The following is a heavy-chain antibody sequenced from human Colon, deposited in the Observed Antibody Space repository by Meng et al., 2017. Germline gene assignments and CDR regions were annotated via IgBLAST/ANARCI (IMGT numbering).Heavy chain of an antibody. D-gene: IGHD3-10*01. J-gene: IGHJ4*02. Sequence: HQQACGPGPANPLVNLSLTCTVSGGSISSNGYYWDWVRQPPGKGLEWIGAIYHSGSTSYNPSLQRRVTMFVDTSKNQFSLMLTSVTATDTAVYYCARRRGGSGRDCWGQGTLVTVSS. CDR2: IYHSGST. CDR1: GGSISSNGYY. CDR3: ARRRGGSGRDC. V-gene: IGHV4-39*01.